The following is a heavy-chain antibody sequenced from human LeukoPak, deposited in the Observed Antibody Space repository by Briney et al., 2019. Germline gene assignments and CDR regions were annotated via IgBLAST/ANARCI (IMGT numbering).Heavy chain of an antibody. CDR2: IRYDGSNK. Sequence: GGSLGLSCAASGFTFSSYGMHWVRQAPGKGLEWVAFIRYDGSNKYYADSVKGRFTISGDNSKNTLYLQMNSLRAEDTAVYYCAKALTRKWSYGAFDIWGQGTMVTVSS. J-gene: IGHJ3*02. V-gene: IGHV3-30*02. CDR1: GFTFSSYG. D-gene: IGHD1-14*01. CDR3: AKALTRKWSYGAFDI.